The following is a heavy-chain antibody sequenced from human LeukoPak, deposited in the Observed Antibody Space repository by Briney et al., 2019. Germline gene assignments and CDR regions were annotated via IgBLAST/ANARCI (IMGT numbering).Heavy chain of an antibody. CDR1: GGSISSYC. V-gene: IGHV4-4*09. CDR3: ARATILAWFGWFDP. Sequence: SETLSLTCTVSGGSISSYCWSWIRQPPGKGLEWIGYIYTSGSTNYNPSLKSRVTISVDTSKNQFSLKLSSVTAADTVVYYCARATILAWFGWFDPWGQGTLVTVSS. CDR2: IYTSGST. D-gene: IGHD3-3*01. J-gene: IGHJ5*02.